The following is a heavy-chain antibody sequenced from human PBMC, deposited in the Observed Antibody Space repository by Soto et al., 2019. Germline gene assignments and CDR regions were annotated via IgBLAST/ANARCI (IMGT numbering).Heavy chain of an antibody. V-gene: IGHV3-43*01. CDR3: AKVYLEYYYDGMDV. Sequence: GGSLRLSCAASGFTFDDYTMHWVRQAPGKGLEWVSLISWDGGSTYYADSVKGRFTISRDNSKNSLYLQMKSLRTEDTALYYCAKVYLEYYYDGMDVWGQGTTVTVSS. J-gene: IGHJ6*02. CDR2: ISWDGGST. CDR1: GFTFDDYT.